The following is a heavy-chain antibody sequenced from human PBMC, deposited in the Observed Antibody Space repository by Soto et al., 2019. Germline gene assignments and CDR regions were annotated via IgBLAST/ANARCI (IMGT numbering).Heavy chain of an antibody. CDR2: ISYDGSNK. V-gene: IGHV3-30-3*01. J-gene: IGHJ4*02. D-gene: IGHD4-17*01. CDR1: GFTFSSYA. CDR3: ARDSTVTTFLYYFDY. Sequence: QVQLVESGGGVVQPGRSLRLSCAASGFTFSSYAMHWVRQAPGKGLEWVAVISYDGSNKYYADSVKGRFTISRDNSKNTLYLQMNILRAEDTAVYYCARDSTVTTFLYYFDYWGQGTLVTVSS.